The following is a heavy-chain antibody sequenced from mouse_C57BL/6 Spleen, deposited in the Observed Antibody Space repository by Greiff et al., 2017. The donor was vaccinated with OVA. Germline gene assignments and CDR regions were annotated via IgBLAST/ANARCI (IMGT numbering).Heavy chain of an antibody. CDR3: TSHYYYGSSYFDY. D-gene: IGHD1-1*01. CDR2: ISSGGDYI. J-gene: IGHJ2*01. CDR1: GFTFSSYA. V-gene: IGHV5-9-1*02. Sequence: EVQRVESGEGLVKPGGSLKLSCAASGFTFSSYAMSWVRQTPEKRLEWVAYISSGGDYIYYADTVKGRFTISRDNARNTLYLQMSSLKSEDTAMYYCTSHYYYGSSYFDYWGQGTTLTVSS.